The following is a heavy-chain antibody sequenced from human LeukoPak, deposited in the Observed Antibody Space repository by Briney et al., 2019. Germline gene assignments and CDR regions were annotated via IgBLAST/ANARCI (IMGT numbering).Heavy chain of an antibody. Sequence: ASVKVSCKASGYTFTGYYMHWVRQAPGQGLEWMGWINPNSGGTNYAQKFQGRVTMTRDTSISTAYMELSRLRSDDPAFYSVAGGLLPVVTALFRGDWFDPWGQGTLVTVSS. CDR2: INPNSGGT. CDR1: GYTFTGYY. J-gene: IGHJ5*02. D-gene: IGHD5-18*01. V-gene: IGHV1-2*02. CDR3: AGGLLPVVTALFRGDWFDP.